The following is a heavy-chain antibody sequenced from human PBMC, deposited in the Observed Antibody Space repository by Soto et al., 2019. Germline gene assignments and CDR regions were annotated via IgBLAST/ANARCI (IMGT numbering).Heavy chain of an antibody. CDR2: ISYDGSNK. Sequence: QVQLVESGGGVVQPGRSLRLSCAASGFTFSSYAMHWVRQAPGKGLEWVAVISYDGSNKYYADSVKGRFTISRDNSKNPLYLQMNSLRAEDTAVYYCARDEVVYAPWDYWGQGTLVTVSS. V-gene: IGHV3-30-3*01. D-gene: IGHD2-8*02. CDR1: GFTFSSYA. CDR3: ARDEVVYAPWDY. J-gene: IGHJ4*02.